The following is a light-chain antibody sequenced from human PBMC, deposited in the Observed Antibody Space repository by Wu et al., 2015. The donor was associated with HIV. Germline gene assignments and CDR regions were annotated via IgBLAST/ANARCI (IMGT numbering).Light chain of an antibody. CDR3: QQYGSSLTWT. CDR1: QNINNNF. Sequence: EIVLTQSPGTLSLSPGERASLSCRASQNINNNFLAWYQQKPGQAPRLLIYGASNRATGIPDRFSGRGSGTDFTLTISRLEPEDFAMYYCQQYGSSLTWTFGQGRRWKS. CDR2: GAS. J-gene: IGKJ1*01. V-gene: IGKV3-20*01.